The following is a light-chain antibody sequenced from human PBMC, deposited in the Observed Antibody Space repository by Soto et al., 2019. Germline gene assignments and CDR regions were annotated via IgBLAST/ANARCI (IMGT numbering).Light chain of an antibody. CDR1: QSVSSSF. V-gene: IGKV3-20*01. Sequence: EILLTHSPGTLSLSPVEVDTLSCRASQSVSSSFLAWCQQKPGQAPRIIIYGAYSRATGIKDRFSGSGSGTEFTITIRSMQTEDFENYYCKKHGQWHINCGKGPRRAIK. J-gene: IGKJ5*01. CDR3: KKHGQWHIN. CDR2: GAY.